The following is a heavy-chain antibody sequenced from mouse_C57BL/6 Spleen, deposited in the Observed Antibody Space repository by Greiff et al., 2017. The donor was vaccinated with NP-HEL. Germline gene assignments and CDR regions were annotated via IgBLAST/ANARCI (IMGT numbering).Heavy chain of an antibody. Sequence: EVQLQQSGAELVKPGASVKLSCTASGFNIKDYYMHWVKQRTEQGLEWIGRIDPEDGETKYAPKFQGKATITADTSSNTAYLQLSSLTYADTAGYYCARSMVTTTYDAMDYWGQGTSVTVSS. D-gene: IGHD2-2*01. CDR1: GFNIKDYY. V-gene: IGHV14-2*01. CDR2: IDPEDGET. CDR3: ARSMVTTTYDAMDY. J-gene: IGHJ4*01.